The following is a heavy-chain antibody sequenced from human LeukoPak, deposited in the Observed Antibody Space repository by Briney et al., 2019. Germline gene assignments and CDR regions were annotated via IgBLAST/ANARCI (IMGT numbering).Heavy chain of an antibody. CDR1: GFTFSSYE. V-gene: IGHV3-48*03. Sequence: GGSLRISCADSGFTFSSYELNWVRQALGKGLGWVSYISSSGSTIYYADSVKGRFTISRDNAKNSLYLQMNSLRAEDTAVYYCAELGITMIGGVWGKGTTVTISS. CDR2: ISSSGSTI. CDR3: AELGITMIGGV. D-gene: IGHD3-10*02. J-gene: IGHJ6*04.